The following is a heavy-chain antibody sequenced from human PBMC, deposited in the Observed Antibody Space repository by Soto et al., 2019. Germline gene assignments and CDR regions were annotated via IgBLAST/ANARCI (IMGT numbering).Heavy chain of an antibody. D-gene: IGHD4-17*01. V-gene: IGHV2-5*02. Sequence: QITLKESGPPLVRPAQTLTLTCTFSGFSLTTTDMGVAWIRQPPGKALEWLALIYWDDDKRYNPSLKNRLAIYKDTSRDRVVLTINNINPEDTGTYFCAHAGDYDLLSFDHWGPGTLVTVSS. CDR1: GFSLTTTDMG. CDR3: AHAGDYDLLSFDH. CDR2: IYWDDDK. J-gene: IGHJ4*02.